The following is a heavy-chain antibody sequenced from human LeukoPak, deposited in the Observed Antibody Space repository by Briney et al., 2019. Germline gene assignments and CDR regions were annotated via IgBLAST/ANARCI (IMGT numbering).Heavy chain of an antibody. Sequence: RGASVKVSCKASGYTFTGYYMHWVRQAPGQGLEWMGWINPNSGGTNYAQKFQGRVTMTRDTSISTAYMELSRLRSDDTAVYYCARDYIAAAVDYYYYMDAWGKGTTVTVSS. J-gene: IGHJ6*03. D-gene: IGHD6-13*01. CDR3: ARDYIAAAVDYYYYMDA. V-gene: IGHV1-2*02. CDR1: GYTFTGYY. CDR2: INPNSGGT.